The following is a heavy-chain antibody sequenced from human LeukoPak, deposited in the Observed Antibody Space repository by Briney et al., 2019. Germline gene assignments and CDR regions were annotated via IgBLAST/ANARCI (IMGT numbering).Heavy chain of an antibody. V-gene: IGHV3-21*06. CDR3: ARDSSGWSRDY. J-gene: IGHJ4*02. CDR1: GFTFSAYS. CDR2: INRGSNHI. Sequence: GGSLRLSCAASGFTFSAYSMSWVRQAPGKGLEWVSSINRGSNHIYYADAVKGRFTISRDNAKNSLYLQMNSLRAEDTAIYYCARDSSGWSRDYWSQGTLVTVSS. D-gene: IGHD6-19*01.